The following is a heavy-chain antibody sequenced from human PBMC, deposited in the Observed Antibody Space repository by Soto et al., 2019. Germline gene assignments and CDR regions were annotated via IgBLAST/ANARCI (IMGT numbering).Heavy chain of an antibody. CDR1: GYRFSSYW. V-gene: IGHV5-51*01. J-gene: IGHJ6*03. Sequence: PGESLKISCQGSGYRFSSYWIGWVRQMPGKGLERMGIIYPGDSDTRYSPNFQGQVNISADKSIIPPTLQWSSLKASDPAIYFCARLVVTSPGYSSYYMDVWGKGTTVTVSS. CDR3: ARLVVTSPGYSSYYMDV. D-gene: IGHD2-21*02. CDR2: IYPGDSDT.